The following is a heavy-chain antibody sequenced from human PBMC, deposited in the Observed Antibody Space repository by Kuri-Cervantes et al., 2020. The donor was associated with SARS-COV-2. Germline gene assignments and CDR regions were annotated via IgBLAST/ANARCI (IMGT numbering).Heavy chain of an antibody. D-gene: IGHD2-15*01. CDR3: ARRSVVVVAATGWGMDV. CDR2: IYHSGST. CDR1: GYSISSGYY. J-gene: IGHJ6*02. Sequence: GSLRLSCAVSGYSISSGYYWGWIRQPPGKGLAWIGSIYHSGSTYYNPSLKSRVTISVDTSKNQFSLKLSSVTAADTAVYYCARRSVVVVAATGWGMDVWGQGTTVTVSS. V-gene: IGHV4-38-2*01.